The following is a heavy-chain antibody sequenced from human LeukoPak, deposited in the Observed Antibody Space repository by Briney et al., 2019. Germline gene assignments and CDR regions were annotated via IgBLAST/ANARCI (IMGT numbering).Heavy chain of an antibody. CDR3: AKGTDYGDYDRYWYFDL. J-gene: IGHJ2*01. D-gene: IGHD4-17*01. V-gene: IGHV3-23*01. CDR1: GFTFSSYA. Sequence: GGSLRLSCAASGFTFSSYAMSWVRQAPGKGLERVSAISGSGGSTYYADSVKGRFTISKDNSKNTLYLQVNSLRAEDTAVYYCAKGTDYGDYDRYWYFDLWGRGTLVTVSS. CDR2: ISGSGGST.